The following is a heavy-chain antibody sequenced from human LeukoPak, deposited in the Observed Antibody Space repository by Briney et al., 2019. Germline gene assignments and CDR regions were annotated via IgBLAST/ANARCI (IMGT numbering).Heavy chain of an antibody. CDR2: ISYDGSNK. CDR1: GFTFSSYA. CDR3: AKQYSSSSSDY. Sequence: PGRSLRLSCAASGFTFSSYAMHWVRQAPGKGLEWVAVISYDGSNKYYADSVKGRFTISRDKSKNTLYLQMNSLRAEDTAVYYCAKQYSSSSSDYWGQGTLVTVSS. V-gene: IGHV3-30-3*02. J-gene: IGHJ4*02. D-gene: IGHD6-6*01.